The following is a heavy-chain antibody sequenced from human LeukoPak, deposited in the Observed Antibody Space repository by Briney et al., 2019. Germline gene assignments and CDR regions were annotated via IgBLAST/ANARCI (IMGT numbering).Heavy chain of an antibody. CDR2: IYNSGST. CDR3: AGHRRLADFHY. V-gene: IGHV4-59*08. J-gene: IGHJ4*02. D-gene: IGHD3-9*01. CDR1: GGSISSYY. Sequence: SSETLSLTCTVSGGSISSYYWSWIRQPPGKGLEWIGYIYNSGSTNNPSVKSRVAISEDTSQSQFSLKLSSVTAADTAVYFCAGHRRLADFHYWGQGPLVTVSS.